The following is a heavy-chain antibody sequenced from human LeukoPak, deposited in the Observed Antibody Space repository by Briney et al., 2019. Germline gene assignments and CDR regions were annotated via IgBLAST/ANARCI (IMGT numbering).Heavy chain of an antibody. V-gene: IGHV4-34*01. J-gene: IGHJ4*02. CDR3: ASLGIAAAGKFDY. CDR2: INHSGST. CDR1: GGSFSGYY. D-gene: IGHD6-13*01. Sequence: SETLSLTCAVYGGSFSGYYWSWIRQPPGKGLEWIGEINHSGSTNYNPSLKSRVTISVDTSKNQFSLKLSSVTAADTAVYYCASLGIAAAGKFDYWGQGTLVTVSS.